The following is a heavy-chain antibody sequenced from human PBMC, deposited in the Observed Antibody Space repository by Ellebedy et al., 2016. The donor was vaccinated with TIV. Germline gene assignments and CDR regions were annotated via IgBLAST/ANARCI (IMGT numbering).Heavy chain of an antibody. J-gene: IGHJ4*02. CDR3: ATSATFVAGGRADY. CDR1: GYSFASHG. V-gene: IGHV1-18*01. CDR2: ISVNTGKT. Sequence: AASVKVSCKASGYSFASHGISWVRQAPGQGPEWMGAISVNTGKTDYAQKLQGRVTMTTDTSTKTAYMELRSLRSDDTGIYYCATSATFVAGGRADYWGQGTLVTVSS. D-gene: IGHD6-13*01.